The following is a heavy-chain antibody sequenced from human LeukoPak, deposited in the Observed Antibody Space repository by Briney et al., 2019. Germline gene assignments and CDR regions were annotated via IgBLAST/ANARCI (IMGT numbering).Heavy chain of an antibody. CDR1: GYTFTSYG. CDR2: ISAYNGNT. Sequence: GASVKLSCKASGYTFTSYGISWVRQAPGQGLEWMGWISAYNGNTNYAQKLQGRVTMTTDTSTSTAYMELRSLRSDDTAVYYCARGQDYYDSSGYWGYWGQGTLVTVSS. D-gene: IGHD3-22*01. J-gene: IGHJ4*02. V-gene: IGHV1-18*01. CDR3: ARGQDYYDSSGYWGY.